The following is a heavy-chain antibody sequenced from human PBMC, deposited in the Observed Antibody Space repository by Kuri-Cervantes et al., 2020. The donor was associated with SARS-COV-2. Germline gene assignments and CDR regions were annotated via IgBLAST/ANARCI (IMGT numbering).Heavy chain of an antibody. CDR3: ARDGSDYYYGMDV. Sequence: SETLSLTCTVSGGSISSYYWSWIRQPPGKGLEWIGSIYHSGSTYYNPSLKSRVTISVDTSKNQFSLKLSSVTAADTAVYYCARDGSDYYYGMDVWGQGTKVTVSS. V-gene: IGHV4-38-2*02. CDR2: IYHSGST. CDR1: GGSISSYY. J-gene: IGHJ6*01. D-gene: IGHD3-10*01.